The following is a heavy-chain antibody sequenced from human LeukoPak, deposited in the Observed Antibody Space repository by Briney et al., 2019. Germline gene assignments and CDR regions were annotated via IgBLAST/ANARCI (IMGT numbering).Heavy chain of an antibody. Sequence: GGSLRHSRAVSGFTAGYNYMSWVRQAPGKGLEWVSVIYRGDTYYADSVKGLFTISRDDSKNTVFLQMNRLRADDTAVYFCASYYCSSGSCYFDTWGQGTLVAVSS. V-gene: IGHV3-53*01. CDR1: GFTAGYNY. CDR3: ASYYCSSGSCYFDT. D-gene: IGHD2-15*01. J-gene: IGHJ4*02. CDR2: IYRGDT.